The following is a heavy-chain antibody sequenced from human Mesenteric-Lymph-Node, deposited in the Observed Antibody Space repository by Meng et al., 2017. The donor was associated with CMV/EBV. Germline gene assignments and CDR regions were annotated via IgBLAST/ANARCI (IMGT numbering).Heavy chain of an antibody. J-gene: IGHJ4*02. D-gene: IGHD4-23*01. Sequence: GESLKISCAASGFTFSNHAMHWVRQAPGKGLEWVAVISDDGVSEFYADSVKGRFAISRDNSKSTLYLLMNSLRAEDTALFYRARAVGGNSLIDYWGQGTLVTVSS. CDR1: GFTFSNHA. CDR2: ISDDGVSE. V-gene: IGHV3-30*09. CDR3: ARAVGGNSLIDY.